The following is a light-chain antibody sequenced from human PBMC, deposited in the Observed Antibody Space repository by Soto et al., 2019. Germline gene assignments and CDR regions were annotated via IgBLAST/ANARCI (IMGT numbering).Light chain of an antibody. CDR3: QQLNSYPIT. CDR1: QGISSY. V-gene: IGKV1-9*01. CDR2: AAS. J-gene: IGKJ5*01. Sequence: IQLTQSPSSLSASVGDRVTITFRASQGISSYLAWYQQKPGKAPKLLIYAASTLQSGVPSRFSGSGSGTDFTLTISRLEPEDFAVYYCQQLNSYPITCGQGKRREIK.